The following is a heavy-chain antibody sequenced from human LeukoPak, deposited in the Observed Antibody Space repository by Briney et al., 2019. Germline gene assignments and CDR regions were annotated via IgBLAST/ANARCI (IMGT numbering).Heavy chain of an antibody. V-gene: IGHV4-39*01. CDR1: GGSISSSGYY. CDR2: IYYSGST. D-gene: IGHD3-10*01. J-gene: IGHJ3*02. Sequence: SETLSLSCTVSGGSISSSGYYWGWIRQPPGKGLEWIGSIYYSGSTYYNPSLKSRVTISVDTSRNQFSLKLSSVTAADTAVYYCARPVLLWFGESSDAFDIWGQGTMVTVSS. CDR3: ARPVLLWFGESSDAFDI.